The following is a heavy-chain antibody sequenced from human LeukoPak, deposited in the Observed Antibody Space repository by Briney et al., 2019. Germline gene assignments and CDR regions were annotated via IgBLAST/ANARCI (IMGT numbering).Heavy chain of an antibody. Sequence: ASVKVSCKASGYTFTSYDINWVRQATGQGLEWMGWMNPNSGNTGYAQKFQGRVTMTRHTSIPTAYMELSSLRSEDTAMYYCARGPTGTHHYYMDVWGKGTTVTVSS. CDR3: ARGPTGTHHYYMDV. V-gene: IGHV1-8*01. CDR2: MNPNSGNT. D-gene: IGHD1-1*01. J-gene: IGHJ6*03. CDR1: GYTFTSYD.